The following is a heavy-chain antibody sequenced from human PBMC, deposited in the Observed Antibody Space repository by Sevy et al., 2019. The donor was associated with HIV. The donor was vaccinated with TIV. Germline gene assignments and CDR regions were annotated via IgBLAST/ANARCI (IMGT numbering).Heavy chain of an antibody. CDR1: GFTFNMYW. Sequence: GGSLRLSCAASGFTFNMYWMTWDRQAPGKGLEWVANIKEDGSERNYLDSVKGRFTISRDNAKESLYLQINSLRAEDTAVYYCARHCSGGSCYSLLPHYYYGMDVWGQGTTVTVSS. J-gene: IGHJ6*02. D-gene: IGHD2-15*01. CDR2: IKEDGSER. CDR3: ARHCSGGSCYSLLPHYYYGMDV. V-gene: IGHV3-7*01.